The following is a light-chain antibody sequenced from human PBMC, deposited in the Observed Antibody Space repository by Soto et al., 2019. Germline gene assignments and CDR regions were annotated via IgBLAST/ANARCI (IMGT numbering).Light chain of an antibody. J-gene: IGKJ4*01. Sequence: DIQMTQSPSTLSASVGDRVTITGRASQTLRNWLAWYQQKPGKAPKLLIYDVSILQSGVPSRFSGSGSGTEFTLTISSLQPDDFATYYCQQYNGYPLTFGGGTKVEFK. CDR3: QQYNGYPLT. CDR2: DVS. V-gene: IGKV1-5*01. CDR1: QTLRNW.